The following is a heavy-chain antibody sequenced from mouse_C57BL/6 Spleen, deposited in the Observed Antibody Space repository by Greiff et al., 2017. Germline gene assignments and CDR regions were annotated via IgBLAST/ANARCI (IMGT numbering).Heavy chain of an antibody. Sequence: QLQQSGAELVRPGTSVKMSCKASGYTFTNYWIGWAKQRPGHGPEWIGDIYPGDGYTNYNEKFKGKATLTADKSSSTAYIQFSSLTSEDSAIYYCARGYGYAMDYWGQGTSVTVSS. CDR2: IYPGDGYT. CDR3: ARGYGYAMDY. J-gene: IGHJ4*01. CDR1: GYTFTNYW. V-gene: IGHV1-63*01. D-gene: IGHD2-2*01.